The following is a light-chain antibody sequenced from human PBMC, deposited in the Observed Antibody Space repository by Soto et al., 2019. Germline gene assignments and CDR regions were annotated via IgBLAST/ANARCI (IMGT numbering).Light chain of an antibody. J-gene: IGKJ3*01. CDR2: DAS. Sequence: EIVLTQSPATLSLSPGERATLSCRASQSVSSYLAWYQQKPGQAPRLLIYDASNRATGIPARFSGSGSVTDFTLTISSLEPEDFAFYYCQQRSNLFTFGPGTKVEIK. CDR1: QSVSSY. V-gene: IGKV3-11*01. CDR3: QQRSNLFT.